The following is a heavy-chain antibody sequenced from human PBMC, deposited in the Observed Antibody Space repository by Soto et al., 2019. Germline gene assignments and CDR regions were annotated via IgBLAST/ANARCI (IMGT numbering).Heavy chain of an antibody. D-gene: IGHD3-16*01. J-gene: IGHJ4*02. CDR2: INPNSGGT. CDR1: GYTFTAYY. Sequence: QVQLVQSGAEVKKPGASVKVSCKASGYTFTAYYMHWLRQAPGQGPEWVGWINPNSGGTNYAKKFQGRVTMTRDTSISTAYMELSSLRSDDTAVYYCARDPIGGGAPYYCDYWGQGTQVSVSS. V-gene: IGHV1-2*02. CDR3: ARDPIGGGAPYYCDY.